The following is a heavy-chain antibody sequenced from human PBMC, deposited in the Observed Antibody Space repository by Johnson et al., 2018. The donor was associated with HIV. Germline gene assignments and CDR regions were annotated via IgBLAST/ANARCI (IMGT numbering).Heavy chain of an antibody. D-gene: IGHD3-22*01. V-gene: IGHV3-7*01. CDR3: ARGRGTYYYDSSGYWSDAFDI. J-gene: IGHJ3*02. Sequence: VQLVESGGGLVQPGGSLRLSCAASGFTFSSYWMSWVRQAPGKWLEWVANIKQDGSEKYYVDSVKGRFTISRDNAKNSLYLQMNSLRAEDTAVYYCARGRGTYYYDSSGYWSDAFDIWGQGTMVTVSS. CDR1: GFTFSSYW. CDR2: IKQDGSEK.